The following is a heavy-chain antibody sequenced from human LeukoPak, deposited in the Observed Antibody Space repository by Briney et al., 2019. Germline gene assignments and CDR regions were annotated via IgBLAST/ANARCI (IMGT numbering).Heavy chain of an antibody. J-gene: IGHJ4*02. Sequence: PSETLSLTCTVSGGSVSYYYWSWIPQPPGKGLEWIGYVYYSGSTNYNPSLKSRVTISVDTSKSQFSLKLSSVTAADTAVYYCARLQDYGDYKGGIDYWGQGTLVTVSS. V-gene: IGHV4-59*02. CDR2: VYYSGST. CDR1: GGSVSYYY. D-gene: IGHD4-17*01. CDR3: ARLQDYGDYKGGIDY.